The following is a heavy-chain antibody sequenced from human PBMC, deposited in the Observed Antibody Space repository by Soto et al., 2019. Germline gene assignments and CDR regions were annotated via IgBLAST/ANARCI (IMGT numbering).Heavy chain of an antibody. D-gene: IGHD2-15*01. Sequence: EVQLVESGGGLVQPGGSLRLSCAASGFIFRSYAMYWVRQASGKGLEWVSVIDTIGDTYYAGSVEGRFTISRENATNSLYLQMNSLRAGDTAVYYCARGGCSGGSCPADYWGQGTLVTVSS. CDR2: IDTIGDT. V-gene: IGHV3-13*04. CDR1: GFIFRSYA. J-gene: IGHJ4*02. CDR3: ARGGCSGGSCPADY.